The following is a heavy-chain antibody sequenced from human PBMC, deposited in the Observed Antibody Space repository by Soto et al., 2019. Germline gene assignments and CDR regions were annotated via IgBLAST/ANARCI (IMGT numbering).Heavy chain of an antibody. CDR2: ISTSGSTI. J-gene: IGHJ2*01. Sequence: QVQLVESGGGLVKPGGSLRLSCAASGFTFSDYYMRWIRQTPGKGLEWISYISTSGSTIYYADSVKGRFTISRDNAKNSLYLQMNTLRAEDTAVYYCTRSRYGPNWYFDLWGRGTLVTVSS. D-gene: IGHD4-17*01. CDR3: TRSRYGPNWYFDL. CDR1: GFTFSDYY. V-gene: IGHV3-11*01.